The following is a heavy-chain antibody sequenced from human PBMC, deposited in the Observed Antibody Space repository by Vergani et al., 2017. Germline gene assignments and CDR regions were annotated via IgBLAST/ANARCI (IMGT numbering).Heavy chain of an antibody. CDR3: ARDPSXAVAGTGTGEYYYYYMDV. V-gene: IGHV1-2*02. D-gene: IGHD6-19*01. CDR1: GYTFTGYY. J-gene: IGHJ6*03. CDR2: INPNSGGT. Sequence: QVQLVQSGAEVKKPGASVKVSCKASGYTFTGYYMHWVRQAPGQGLEWMGWINPNSGGTNYAQKFQGRVTMTRDTSISTAYMELSRLRSDDTAVYYCARDPSXAVAGTGTGEYYYYYMDVWGKGTTVTVSS.